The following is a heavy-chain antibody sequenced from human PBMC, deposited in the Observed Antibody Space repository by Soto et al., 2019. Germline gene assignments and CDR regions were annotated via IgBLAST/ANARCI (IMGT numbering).Heavy chain of an antibody. V-gene: IGHV1-24*01. J-gene: IGHJ6*02. CDR1: GYTLTELS. CDR3: ATDRDKWGLSGMDV. Sequence: ASVKVSCKVSGYTLTELSMHWVRQAPGKGLEWMGGFDPEDGETIYAQKFQGRVTMTEDTSTDTAYMELSSLRSEDTAVYYCATDRDKWGLSGMDVWGQGTTATVSS. D-gene: IGHD7-27*01. CDR2: FDPEDGET.